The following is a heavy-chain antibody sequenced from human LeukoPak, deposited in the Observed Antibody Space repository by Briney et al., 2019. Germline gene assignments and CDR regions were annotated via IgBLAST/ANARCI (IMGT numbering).Heavy chain of an antibody. CDR2: IWYDGSNK. CDR3: ARDRKGRNPVIDY. V-gene: IGHV3-33*01. D-gene: IGHD4-23*01. CDR1: GFTFSSYG. Sequence: AGSLRLSCAASGFTFSSYGMRWVRQAPGKGLEWVAVIWYDGSNKYYADSVKGRFTISRDNSKNTLYLQMNSLRAEDTAVYYCARDRKGRNPVIDYWGQGTLVTVSS. J-gene: IGHJ4*02.